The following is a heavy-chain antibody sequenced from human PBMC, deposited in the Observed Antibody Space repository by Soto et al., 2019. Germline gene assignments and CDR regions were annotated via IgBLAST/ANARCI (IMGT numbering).Heavy chain of an antibody. D-gene: IGHD5-12*01. J-gene: IGHJ4*02. CDR3: ARFRWLQEIDY. V-gene: IGHV4-61*01. Sequence: PPKTLSLACTVSRDYGSSGNYYWTWIRQHPGKGLEWIGFIYYTGSSSYNPSLKSRVTMSLDKSNNQFSLKLTSVTAADTAVYYCARFRWLQEIDYWGQGTLVTVS. CDR2: IYYTGSS. CDR1: RDYGSSGNYY.